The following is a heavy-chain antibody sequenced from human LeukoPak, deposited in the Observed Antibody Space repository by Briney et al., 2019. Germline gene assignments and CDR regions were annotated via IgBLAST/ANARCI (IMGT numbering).Heavy chain of an antibody. CDR2: ISYDGRNK. CDR1: GFTFSSYG. J-gene: IGHJ4*02. D-gene: IGHD5-12*01. CDR3: AKGGVATVDYFDH. V-gene: IGHV3-30*18. Sequence: GRSLRLSCAASGFTFSSYGMHWVRQAPGKGLEWVAVISYDGRNKYYADSVKGRFTISRDGSKNTLYLQMNSLRVEDTAVYYCAKGGVATVDYFDHWGQGTLVTVSS.